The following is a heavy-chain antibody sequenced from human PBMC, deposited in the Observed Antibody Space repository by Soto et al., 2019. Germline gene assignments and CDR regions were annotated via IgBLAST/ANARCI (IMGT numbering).Heavy chain of an antibody. Sequence: GESLKISCKDSGYSFTSYWISWVRQMPGKGLEWMGRIDPSDSYTNYSPSFQGHVTISADKSISTAYLQWSSLKASDTDLYYCVIYACGDDRGGLDYWGQGTLVTVS. D-gene: IGHD5-12*01. CDR1: GYSFTSYW. CDR2: IDPSDSYT. V-gene: IGHV5-10-1*01. CDR3: VIYACGDDRGGLDY. J-gene: IGHJ4*02.